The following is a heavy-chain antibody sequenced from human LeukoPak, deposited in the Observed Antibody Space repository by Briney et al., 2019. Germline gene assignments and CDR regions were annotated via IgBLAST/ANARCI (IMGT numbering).Heavy chain of an antibody. CDR1: GFTFSRYW. V-gene: IGHV3-7*01. Sequence: PGGSLRLSCAASGFTFSRYWMNWVRQAPGKGLEWVANIQQDGSERYYVDSVKGRFTISRDNAKNSLYLQMNSLRAEDTAVYYCARDKGDRDCSSGSCYATAFDIWGQGTMVTVSS. D-gene: IGHD2-15*01. J-gene: IGHJ3*02. CDR2: IQQDGSER. CDR3: ARDKGDRDCSSGSCYATAFDI.